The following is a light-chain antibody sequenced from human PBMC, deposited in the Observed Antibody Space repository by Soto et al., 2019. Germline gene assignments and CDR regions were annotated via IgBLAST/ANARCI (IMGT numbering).Light chain of an antibody. J-gene: IGKJ4*01. CDR2: GAS. CDR3: QQYENWPPLT. Sequence: EIVMTQSPATLSVSPGERATLSCRASQSITNNLAWYQQKPGQAPRLLIYGASTRATGIPARFSGRGSGTEVTLTINSRQSEDFAVYYCQQYENWPPLTFGGGTKVEIK. CDR1: QSITNN. V-gene: IGKV3-15*01.